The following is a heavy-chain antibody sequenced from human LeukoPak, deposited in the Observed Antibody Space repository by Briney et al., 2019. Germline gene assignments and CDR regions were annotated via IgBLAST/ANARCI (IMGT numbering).Heavy chain of an antibody. Sequence: SETLSLTCGVSGGSITTTNWWTWVRQPPGKGLEWIVEVHLDGRTNYNPSLESRLTISVDTSKNQFSLKLNSVTAADTAVYYCARHGDCGGYCYSDYWGQGTLVTVSS. CDR3: ARHGDCGGYCYSDY. CDR1: GGSITTTNW. D-gene: IGHD2-21*02. CDR2: VHLDGRT. J-gene: IGHJ4*02. V-gene: IGHV4-4*02.